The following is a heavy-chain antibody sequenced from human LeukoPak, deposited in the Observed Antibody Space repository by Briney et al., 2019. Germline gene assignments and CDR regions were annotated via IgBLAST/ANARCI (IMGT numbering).Heavy chain of an antibody. V-gene: IGHV3-23*01. CDR3: AKGGKWDVTPFDY. J-gene: IGHJ4*02. CDR2: ISGGGGST. CDR1: GFTFTSYS. Sequence: GGSLRLSCAASGFTFTSYSMNWVRRAPGKGLEWVSTISGGGGSTYYADSVKGRFTISRDNSKNTLCLQVNSLRAEDTAVYYCAKGGKWDVTPFDYWGQGTLVTVSS. D-gene: IGHD1-26*01.